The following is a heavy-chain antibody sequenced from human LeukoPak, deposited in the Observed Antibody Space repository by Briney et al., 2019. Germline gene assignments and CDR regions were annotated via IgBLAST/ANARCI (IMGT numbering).Heavy chain of an antibody. D-gene: IGHD1-26*01. CDR3: ARRIPRTRNRGTYFDY. J-gene: IGHJ4*02. V-gene: IGHV4-39*01. CDR1: GGSISSSSYY. CDR2: IYYSGST. Sequence: KASETLSLTCTVSGGSISSSSYYWGWIRQPPGKGLEWIGSIYYSGSTYYNPSLKSRVTISVDTSKNQFSLKLNSVTAADTAVFYCARRIPRTRNRGTYFDYWGQGTLVTVSS.